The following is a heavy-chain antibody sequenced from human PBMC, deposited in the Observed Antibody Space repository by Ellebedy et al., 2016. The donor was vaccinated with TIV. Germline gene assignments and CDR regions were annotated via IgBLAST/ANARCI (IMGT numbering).Heavy chain of an antibody. CDR3: ARGRVFDL. Sequence: MPSETLSLTCTVSGGSISSSSYFWGWIRRPPGKGLEWIGSIYYRGNTYFNPSLKSRVTISVDTSKNQFSLKLNSVTAADTAVYYCARGRVFDLWGRGTLVTVSS. CDR2: IYYRGNT. V-gene: IGHV4-39*01. J-gene: IGHJ2*01. CDR1: GGSISSSSYF.